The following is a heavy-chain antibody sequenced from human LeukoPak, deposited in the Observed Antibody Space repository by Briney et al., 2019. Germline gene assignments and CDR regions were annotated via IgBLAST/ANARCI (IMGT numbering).Heavy chain of an antibody. CDR1: GGSISSSSYY. Sequence: SETLSLTCTVSGGSISSSSYYWGWIRQPPGKGLEWIGSIYYSGSTYYNPSLKSRVTISVDTSKNQFSLKLSSVTAADTAVYYCARGRWASFPQRLAFDYWGQGTLVTVSS. CDR2: IYYSGST. CDR3: ARGRWASFPQRLAFDY. J-gene: IGHJ4*02. V-gene: IGHV4-39*01. D-gene: IGHD1-26*01.